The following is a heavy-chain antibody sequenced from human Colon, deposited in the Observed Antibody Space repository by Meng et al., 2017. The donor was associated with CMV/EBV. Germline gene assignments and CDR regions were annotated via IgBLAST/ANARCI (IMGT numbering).Heavy chain of an antibody. CDR3: AKVGDGYGDYGSIDS. V-gene: IGHV3-30*02. J-gene: IGHJ4*02. Sequence: GESLKISCAASGFTFSSYGMHWVRQAPGKGLEWVTYIRYDSAYKYSAGSVQGRFTISRDNSKNMLYLQMNSLRPEDTAMYYCAKVGDGYGDYGSIDSWGQGTMVTVSS. CDR2: IRYDSAYK. CDR1: GFTFSSYG. D-gene: IGHD4-17*01.